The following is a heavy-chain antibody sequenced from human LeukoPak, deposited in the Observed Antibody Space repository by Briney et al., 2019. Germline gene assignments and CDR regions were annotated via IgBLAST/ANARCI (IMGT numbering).Heavy chain of an antibody. CDR2: INPNSGGT. D-gene: IGHD1-26*01. CDR3: AREAFRRSSGSRNFDY. V-gene: IGHV1-2*02. CDR1: GYTFTGYY. Sequence: ASVKVSCKASGYTFTGYYMHWVRQAPGQGLEWMGWINPNSGGTNYAQKFQGRVTMTRDTSISTAYMELSRLRSDDTAVYYCAREAFRRSSGSRNFDYWGQGTLVTVSS. J-gene: IGHJ4*02.